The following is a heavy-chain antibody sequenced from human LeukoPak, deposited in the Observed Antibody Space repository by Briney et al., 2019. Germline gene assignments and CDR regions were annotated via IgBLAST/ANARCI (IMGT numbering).Heavy chain of an antibody. CDR1: GYTFTSYG. Sequence: ASVKVSCKASGYTFTSYGISWVRQAPGQGLEWMGWISAYNGNTNNAQKLQGRVTMTTDTSTSTAYMELRSLRSDDTAVYYCARDQGIAVAGTGYWFDPWGQGTLVTVSS. J-gene: IGHJ5*02. V-gene: IGHV1-18*01. D-gene: IGHD6-19*01. CDR2: ISAYNGNT. CDR3: ARDQGIAVAGTGYWFDP.